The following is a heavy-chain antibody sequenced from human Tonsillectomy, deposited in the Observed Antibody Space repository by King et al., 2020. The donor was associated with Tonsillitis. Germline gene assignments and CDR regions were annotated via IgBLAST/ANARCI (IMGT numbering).Heavy chain of an antibody. CDR1: GYTFTSYG. Sequence: VQLVQSGAEVKKPGASVKVSCKASGYTFTSYGIAWVRQAPGQGLQWMGWISTHNGNTKLEQKFQGRVTMTTDTSTRTVYMELRSLKSDDTAVYFCARDYGNNSGGTSDYWGQGTLITVSS. D-gene: IGHD4-23*01. CDR3: ARDYGNNSGGTSDY. V-gene: IGHV1-18*01. CDR2: ISTHNGNT. J-gene: IGHJ4*02.